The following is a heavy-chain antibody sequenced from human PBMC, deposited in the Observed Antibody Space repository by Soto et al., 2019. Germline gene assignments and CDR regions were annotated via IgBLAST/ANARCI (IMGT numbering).Heavy chain of an antibody. J-gene: IGHJ6*02. Sequence: SVKVSCKASGGTFSSYGISWVRQAPGQGLEWMGGIIPIFGTANYAQEFQGRVTITADESTSTAYMELSSLRSEDTAVYYCARQGQRWLQLLGLTYYYCGMDVWGQGTTVTVSS. CDR1: GGTFSSYG. D-gene: IGHD5-12*01. V-gene: IGHV1-69*13. CDR3: ARQGQRWLQLLGLTYYYCGMDV. CDR2: IIPIFGTA.